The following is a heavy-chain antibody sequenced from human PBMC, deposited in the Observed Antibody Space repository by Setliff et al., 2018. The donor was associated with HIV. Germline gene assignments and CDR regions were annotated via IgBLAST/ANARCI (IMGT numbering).Heavy chain of an antibody. CDR1: GGSISSYY. V-gene: IGHV4-4*08. D-gene: IGHD2-15*01. CDR3: ARARGGCSGGSCPAHHYYYYMDV. Sequence: SETLSLTCTVSGGSISSYYWSWIRQPPGKGLEWIGYIYTSGSTNYNPSLKSRVTISVDTSRDQFSLKLSSVTAADTAVYYCARARGGCSGGSCPAHHYYYYMDVWGKGTKVTVSS. CDR2: IYTSGST. J-gene: IGHJ6*03.